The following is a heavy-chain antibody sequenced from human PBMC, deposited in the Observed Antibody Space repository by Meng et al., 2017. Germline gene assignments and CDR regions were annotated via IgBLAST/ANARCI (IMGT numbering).Heavy chain of an antibody. CDR1: GFFVSRYA. V-gene: IGHV3-23*01. D-gene: IGHD6-6*01. J-gene: IGHJ4*02. CDR3: ARDSPAARFDY. Sequence: GFFVSRYAMHWVRQAPGKGLDWVSGIRGSGDSTYYADSVKGRFTISRDNSKNTLYLQMNSLRAEDTAVYYCARDSPAARFDYWGQGTLVTVSS. CDR2: IRGSGDST.